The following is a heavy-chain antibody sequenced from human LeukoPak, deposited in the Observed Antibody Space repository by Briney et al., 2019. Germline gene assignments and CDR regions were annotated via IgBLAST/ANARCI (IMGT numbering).Heavy chain of an antibody. V-gene: IGHV3-53*01. Sequence: PGGSLRLSCAASGFTVSSNYMSWVRQAPGKGLEWVSVIYSGGSTYYADSVKGRFTISRDNSKNTLYLQMNSLRAKDTAVYYCASPGSSWYGDAFDIWGQGTMVTVSS. CDR3: ASPGSSWYGDAFDI. J-gene: IGHJ3*02. CDR2: IYSGGST. CDR1: GFTVSSNY. D-gene: IGHD6-13*01.